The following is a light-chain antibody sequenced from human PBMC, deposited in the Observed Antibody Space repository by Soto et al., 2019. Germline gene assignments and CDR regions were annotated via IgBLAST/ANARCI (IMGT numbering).Light chain of an antibody. CDR1: SSDVGGYNY. CDR3: CSYTSSSAVL. Sequence: QSALTQPRSVSGSPGQSVTISCTGTSSDVGGYNYVSWYQQHPGKAPKLMIYDVSNRPSGVSNRFSGSKSGNTASLTISGLQAEDEADYYCCSYTSSSAVLFGGGTKVTVL. V-gene: IGLV2-14*01. J-gene: IGLJ2*01. CDR2: DVS.